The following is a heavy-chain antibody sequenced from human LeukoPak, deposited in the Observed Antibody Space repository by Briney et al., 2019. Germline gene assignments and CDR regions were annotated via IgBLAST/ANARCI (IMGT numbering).Heavy chain of an antibody. CDR1: GGSISSSSYY. CDR2: IYYSGST. CDR3: ARAAPSWVAAADYYSGMDV. V-gene: IGHV4-39*01. D-gene: IGHD6-13*01. J-gene: IGHJ6*02. Sequence: SETLSLTCTVSGGSISSSSYYWGWIRQPPGKGLEWIGSIYYSGSTYYNPSLKSRVTISVDTSKNQFSLKLLSVTAADTAVYYCARAAPSWVAAADYYSGMDVWGQGTTVTLSS.